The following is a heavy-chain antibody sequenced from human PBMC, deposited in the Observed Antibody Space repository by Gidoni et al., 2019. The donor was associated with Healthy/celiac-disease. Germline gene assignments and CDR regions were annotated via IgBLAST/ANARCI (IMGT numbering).Heavy chain of an antibody. D-gene: IGHD6-19*01. J-gene: IGHJ4*02. CDR2: INHCGST. CDR1: GGSFSGYY. CDR3: ARSSAQNSADY. Sequence: QVQLQQWGAGLLKPSEPLSLTCAVYGGSFSGYYWSWIRQPPGKGLEWIGEINHCGSTNYNPSLKSRVTISVDTSKNQFSLKLSSVTAADTAVYYCARSSAQNSADYWGQGTLVTVSS. V-gene: IGHV4-34*01.